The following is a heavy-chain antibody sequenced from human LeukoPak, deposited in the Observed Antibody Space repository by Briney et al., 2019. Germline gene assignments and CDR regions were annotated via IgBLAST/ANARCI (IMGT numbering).Heavy chain of an antibody. V-gene: IGHV4-34*01. CDR3: ARLSAYYDFWSGYYKGYNWFDP. CDR2: INHSGRT. J-gene: IGHJ5*02. D-gene: IGHD3-3*01. Sequence: SETLSLTCAVYGGSFSGYYWSWIRQPPGKGLEWIGEINHSGRTNYNPSLKSRVTISVDTSKNQFSLKLSSVTAADTAVYYCARLSAYYDFWSGYYKGYNWFDPWGQGTLVTVSS. CDR1: GGSFSGYY.